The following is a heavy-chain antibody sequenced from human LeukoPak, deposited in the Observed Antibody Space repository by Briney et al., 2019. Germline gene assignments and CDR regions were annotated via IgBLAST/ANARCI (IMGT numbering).Heavy chain of an antibody. V-gene: IGHV4-39*07. CDR3: ARVGTVTIYYYYYMDV. Sequence: SQTLSLTCTVSGGSISSSSYYWGWIRQPPGKGLEWIGSIYYSGSTYYNPSLKSRVTISVDTSKNQFSLKLSSVTAADTAVYYCARVGTVTIYYYYYMDVWGKGTTVTVSS. J-gene: IGHJ6*03. CDR1: GGSISSSSYY. D-gene: IGHD4-17*01. CDR2: IYYSGST.